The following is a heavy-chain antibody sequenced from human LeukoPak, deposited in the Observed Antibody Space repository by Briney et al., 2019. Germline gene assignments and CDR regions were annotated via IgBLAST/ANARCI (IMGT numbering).Heavy chain of an antibody. CDR1: GFTFSSYS. CDR2: ISSSSSYI. J-gene: IGHJ6*02. V-gene: IGHV3-21*01. CDR3: ARDFGYSSTPRHYYYYGMDV. Sequence: GGSLRLSCAASGFTFSSYSMNWVRRAPGKGLEWVSSISSSSSYIYYADSVKGRFTIPRDNAKNSLYLQMNSLRAEDTAVYYCARDFGYSSTPRHYYYYGMDVWGQGTTVTVSS. D-gene: IGHD6-13*01.